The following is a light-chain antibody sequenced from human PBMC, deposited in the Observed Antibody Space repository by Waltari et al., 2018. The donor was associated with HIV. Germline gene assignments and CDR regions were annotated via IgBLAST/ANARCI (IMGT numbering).Light chain of an antibody. J-gene: IGLJ2*01. CDR2: ANI. CDR1: SSNIGAGYD. V-gene: IGLV1-40*01. Sequence: QSVLTQPPSVSGAPGQRVTISCTGSSSNIGAGYDVHWYQQLPGTAPKLLIYANITRPSGVPDRCSGSKSGSSASLAITGLQAEDEAHYYCQSFDSSLTTSGVIFGGGTKLTVL. CDR3: QSFDSSLTTSGVI.